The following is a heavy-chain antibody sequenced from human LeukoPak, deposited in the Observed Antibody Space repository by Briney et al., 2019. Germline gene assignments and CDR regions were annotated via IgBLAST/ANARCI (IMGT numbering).Heavy chain of an antibody. CDR3: ARDRTSPVDTAMFYYFDY. V-gene: IGHV1-2*02. J-gene: IGHJ4*02. Sequence: GASVKVSCKASGYTFTGYYMHWVRQAPGQGLEWMGWINPNSGGTNYAQKFQGRVTMTRDTSISTAYMELSRLRSDDTAVYYCARDRTSPVDTAMFYYFDYWGQGTLVTVSS. D-gene: IGHD5-18*01. CDR1: GYTFTGYY. CDR2: INPNSGGT.